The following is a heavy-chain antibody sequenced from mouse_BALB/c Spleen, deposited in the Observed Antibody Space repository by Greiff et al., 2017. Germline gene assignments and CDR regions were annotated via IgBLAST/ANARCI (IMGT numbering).Heavy chain of an antibody. CDR2: IDPANGNT. J-gene: IGHJ2*01. V-gene: IGHV14-3*02. D-gene: IGHD1-1*01. CDR1: GFNIKDTY. Sequence: EVQLQQSGAELVKPGASVKLSCTASGFNIKDTYMHWVKQRPEQGLEWIGRIDPANGNTKYDPKFQGKATITADTSSNTAYLQLSSLTSEDTAVYYCASPVITTVVAVDYWGQGTTLTVSS. CDR3: ASPVITTVVAVDY.